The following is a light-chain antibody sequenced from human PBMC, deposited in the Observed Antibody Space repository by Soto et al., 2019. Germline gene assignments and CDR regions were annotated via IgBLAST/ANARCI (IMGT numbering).Light chain of an antibody. CDR3: CSYAGSYTFGNVV. J-gene: IGLJ2*01. CDR1: SSGIGTFNL. CDR2: EVN. V-gene: IGLV2-23*02. Sequence: QSALTQPASVSGSPGQSIAISCTGNSSGIGTFNLVSWYQQHPGRAPKLIIYEVNKRPSGISSRFSASKSGNTASLTISGLQAEDEADYYCCSYAGSYTFGNVVFGGGTKLTVL.